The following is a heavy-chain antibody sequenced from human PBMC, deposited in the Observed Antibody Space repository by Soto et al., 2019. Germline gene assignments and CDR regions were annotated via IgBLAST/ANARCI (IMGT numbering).Heavy chain of an antibody. CDR2: ISSSSSYI. D-gene: IGHD2-15*01. Sequence: GGSLRLSCAASGFTFSSYSMNWVRQAPGKGLEWVSSISSSSSYIYYADSVKGRFTISRDNAKNSLYLQMNSLRAEDTAVYYCARPPKLGYCSGGSCYDDQGAEYFQHWGQGTLVTVSS. CDR3: ARPPKLGYCSGGSCYDDQGAEYFQH. J-gene: IGHJ1*01. V-gene: IGHV3-21*01. CDR1: GFTFSSYS.